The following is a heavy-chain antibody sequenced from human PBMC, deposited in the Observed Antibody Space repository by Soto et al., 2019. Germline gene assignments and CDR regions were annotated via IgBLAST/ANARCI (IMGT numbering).Heavy chain of an antibody. CDR2: ISSSSSYI. CDR3: ARDPFVNYCSSTSCHPS. Sequence: PGGSLRLSCAASGFTFSSYSMNWVRQAPGKGLEWVSSISSSSSYIYYADSVKGRFTISRDNAKNSLYLQMNSLRAEDTAVYYYARDPFVNYCSSTSCHPSWGQGTLVTVSS. V-gene: IGHV3-21*01. D-gene: IGHD2-2*01. CDR1: GFTFSSYS. J-gene: IGHJ4*02.